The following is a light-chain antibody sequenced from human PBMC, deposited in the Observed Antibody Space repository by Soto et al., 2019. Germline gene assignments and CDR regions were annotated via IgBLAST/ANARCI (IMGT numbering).Light chain of an antibody. V-gene: IGKV1-9*01. CDR3: QQLNSHPYS. J-gene: IGKJ2*01. CDR2: VAS. Sequence: IQLTQSPSSLSASVGDRVTITCRASQDISTYLAWYQQKPGKAPKLLIYVASTLQSGVTSRVGGSGSGTDFTLPISGLQPEDFATYYCQQLNSHPYSFGQGTKLDI. CDR1: QDISTY.